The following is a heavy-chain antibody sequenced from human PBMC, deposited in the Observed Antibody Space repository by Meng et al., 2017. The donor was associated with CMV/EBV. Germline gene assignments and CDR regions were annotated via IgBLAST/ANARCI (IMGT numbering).Heavy chain of an antibody. J-gene: IGHJ6*02. Sequence: ESLKISCTVSGGSISSYFWSWVRQPPGKGLEWIGYIYDIGSTNYNPSLKSRVTISVDTSKNQFSLKLSSVTAADTAVYYCARDRVIAAHGTYYYYGMDVWGQGTTVTVSS. CDR2: IYDIGST. V-gene: IGHV4-59*01. D-gene: IGHD6-13*01. CDR3: ARDRVIAAHGTYYYYGMDV. CDR1: GGSISSYF.